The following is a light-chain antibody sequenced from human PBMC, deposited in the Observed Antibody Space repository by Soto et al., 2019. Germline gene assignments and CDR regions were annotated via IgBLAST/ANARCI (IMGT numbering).Light chain of an antibody. CDR2: LGS. Sequence: DIVMTQSPLSLPVTPGEPASMSCRSSQSLLYSNGNNYLDWYLQKPGQSPQLLIYLGSNRASGIPDRFSGSGSGTDFTLKISRVEAEDVGVYYCMQGLLTPSTFGQGTKLEIK. J-gene: IGKJ2*02. V-gene: IGKV2-28*01. CDR3: MQGLLTPST. CDR1: QSLLYSNGNNY.